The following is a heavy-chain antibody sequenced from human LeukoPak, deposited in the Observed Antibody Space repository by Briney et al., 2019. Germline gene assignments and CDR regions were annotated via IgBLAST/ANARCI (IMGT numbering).Heavy chain of an antibody. CDR2: INPNSGVT. Sequence: ASVRVSCKASGYTFTAYYIQWVRQAPGQGLEWMGRINPNSGVTNYAPKFQGRVTMTRDTSISTAFLELSELRSDDTAIYYCARTEANDRADGNFDLWGRGTVVVVSS. CDR3: ARTEANDRADGNFDL. J-gene: IGHJ2*01. CDR1: GYTFTAYY. D-gene: IGHD1-1*01. V-gene: IGHV1-2*06.